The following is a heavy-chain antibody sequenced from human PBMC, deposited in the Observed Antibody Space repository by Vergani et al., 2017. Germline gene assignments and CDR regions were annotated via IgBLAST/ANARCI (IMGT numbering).Heavy chain of an antibody. Sequence: EVQLVESGGGLVQPGRSLRLSCAASGFTFDDYAMHWVRQAPGKGLEWVSGISWNSGSIGYADSVKGRFTISRDNAKNSLYLQMNSLRAEDTALYYCGMYCSSPTCGRHPRVQNYGMDVWGRGTTVAVS. V-gene: IGHV3-9*01. CDR3: GMYCSSPTCGRHPRVQNYGMDV. CDR1: GFTFDDYA. J-gene: IGHJ6*01. CDR2: ISWNSGSI. D-gene: IGHD2-2*01.